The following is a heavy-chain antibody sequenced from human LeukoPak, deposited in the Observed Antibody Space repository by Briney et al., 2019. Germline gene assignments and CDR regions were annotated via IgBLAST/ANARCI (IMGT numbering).Heavy chain of an antibody. CDR3: ARARQQLVQGVDY. Sequence: ASVKVSCKASGYTFTGYYMHWVRQAPGQGLEWMGRINPNSGGTNYAQKFQGRVSMTRDTSISTAYRELSRLRSDDTAVYYCARARQQLVQGVDYWGQGTLVTVSS. CDR1: GYTFTGYY. J-gene: IGHJ4*02. V-gene: IGHV1-2*06. CDR2: INPNSGGT. D-gene: IGHD6-13*01.